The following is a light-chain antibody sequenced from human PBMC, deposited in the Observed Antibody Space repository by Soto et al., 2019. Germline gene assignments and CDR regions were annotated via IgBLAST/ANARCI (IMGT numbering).Light chain of an antibody. CDR3: IQDYNYPLT. CDR1: QSISSW. CDR2: DAS. J-gene: IGKJ4*01. V-gene: IGKV1-5*01. Sequence: DIQITQSPSTLSASVTARVTITCRASQSISSWLAWYQQKPGKAPKLLIYDASTLQSGVPSRFSGSGSGTDFTLTISSLQPEDFATYYCIQDYNYPLTFGGGSKVDI.